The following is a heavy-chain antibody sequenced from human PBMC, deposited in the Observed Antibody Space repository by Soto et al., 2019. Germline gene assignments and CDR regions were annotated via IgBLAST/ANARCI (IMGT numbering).Heavy chain of an antibody. Sequence: GESLKISCQVSGYLFSHYWIAWVRQVPGRGLEWMGRIDPGDSYINYGPSFPGHVIISADKSSGTAYLQWSSLKASDTAIYYCARHEDQWVVDGMEVWGQRSTVIASS. CDR1: GYLFSHYW. CDR2: IDPGDSYI. CDR3: ARHEDQWVVDGMEV. D-gene: IGHD6-19*01. J-gene: IGHJ6*02. V-gene: IGHV5-10-1*01.